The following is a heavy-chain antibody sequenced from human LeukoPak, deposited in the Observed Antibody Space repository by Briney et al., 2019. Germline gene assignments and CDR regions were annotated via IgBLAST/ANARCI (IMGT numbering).Heavy chain of an antibody. CDR2: IYPGDSDT. V-gene: IGHV5-51*01. CDR3: ARGRETGRDGYNNDAFDI. D-gene: IGHD5-24*01. J-gene: IGHJ3*02. Sequence: NHGESLKISCKGSGYSFTSYWIGWVRQMPGKGLDWMGIIYPGDSDTRYSPSFQGQVTISADKSISTAYLQWNSLKASDTAMYYCARGRETGRDGYNNDAFDIWGQGTMVTVSS. CDR1: GYSFTSYW.